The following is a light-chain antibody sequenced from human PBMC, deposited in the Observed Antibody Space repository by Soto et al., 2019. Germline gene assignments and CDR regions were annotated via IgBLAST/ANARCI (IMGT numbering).Light chain of an antibody. V-gene: IGKV4-1*01. CDR1: QSVLHSSNNKHC. Sequence: DIVMTQSPDSLPVSLGERATINCKSSQSVLHSSNNKHCVSWYQQKPGQPPKLLLYWASTRESGVPDRFTGSGSGTDFTLTISSLQAEDVAVYFCQQYFDTPWTFGQGTKVEIK. CDR3: QQYFDTPWT. J-gene: IGKJ1*01. CDR2: WAS.